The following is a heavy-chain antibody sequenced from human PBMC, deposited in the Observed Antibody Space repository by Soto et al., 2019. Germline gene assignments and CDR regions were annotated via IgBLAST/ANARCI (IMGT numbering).Heavy chain of an antibody. V-gene: IGHV3-30*18. D-gene: IGHD2-21*02. J-gene: IGHJ4*02. CDR3: AKDHAVVVVTAMNY. CDR2: ISYDGSNK. Sequence: GGSLRLSCAASGFTFSSHGMHWVRQAPGKGLEWVAVISYDGSNKYYADSVKGRFTISRDNSKNTLYLQMNSLRAEDTAVYYCAKDHAVVVVTAMNYWGQGTLVTVSS. CDR1: GFTFSSHG.